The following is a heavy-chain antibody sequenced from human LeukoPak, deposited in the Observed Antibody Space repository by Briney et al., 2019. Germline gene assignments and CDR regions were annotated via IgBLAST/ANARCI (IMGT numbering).Heavy chain of an antibody. Sequence: PGGSLRLSCAASGFTFSSSAMSWVRQAPGKGLEWVSSVSGSGGSTDYAGSVKGRFTTSRDNSKNTLYLQMNSLRAEDTAVYYCSRDRHCIGSTCYGLWGQGTRVTVSS. J-gene: IGHJ4*02. CDR1: GFTFSSSA. D-gene: IGHD2-2*01. V-gene: IGHV3-23*01. CDR3: SRDRHCIGSTCYGL. CDR2: VSGSGGST.